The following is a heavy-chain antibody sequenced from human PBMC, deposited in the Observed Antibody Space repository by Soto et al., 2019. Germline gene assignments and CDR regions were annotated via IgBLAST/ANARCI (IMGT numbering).Heavy chain of an antibody. CDR1: GGFISSGGYY. J-gene: IGHJ4*02. CDR3: AIDDY. CDR2: IYYTGST. Sequence: SETLSLTCNVSGGFISSGGYYWSWIRQHPGKGLEWIGHIYYTGSTYYNPSLKSRLIISVDTSKNQFSLKVTSVSAADTAVYYCAIDDYWGQGTLVTVSS. V-gene: IGHV4-31*03.